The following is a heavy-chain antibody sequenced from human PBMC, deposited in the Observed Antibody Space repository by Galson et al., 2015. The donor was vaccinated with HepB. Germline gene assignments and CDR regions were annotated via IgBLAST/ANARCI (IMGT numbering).Heavy chain of an antibody. CDR3: ARQHYTSGYYAY. J-gene: IGHJ4*02. D-gene: IGHD3-22*01. V-gene: IGHV1-69*13. CDR1: GVTFSSYA. Sequence: SVKVSCKASGVTFSSYAISWLRQAPGQGLEWMGGIIPLFGSANYAQKLKGRVTITADESTSTTYMELSSLRSEDTALYYCARQHYTSGYYAYWGQGTLVTVSS. CDR2: IIPLFGSA.